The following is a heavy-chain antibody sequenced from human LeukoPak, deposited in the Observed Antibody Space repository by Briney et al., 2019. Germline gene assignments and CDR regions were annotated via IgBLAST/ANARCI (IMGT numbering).Heavy chain of an antibody. J-gene: IGHJ4*02. CDR3: ARDMIAAAGTSLDDY. CDR1: GGTFSSYA. D-gene: IGHD6-13*01. Sequence: SVKVSCKASGGTFSSYAISWVRQAPGQGLEWMGRIIPILDIANYAQKFQGRVTITADKSTSTAYMELSSLRSEDTAVYYCARDMIAAAGTSLDDYWGQGTLVTVSS. CDR2: IIPILDIA. V-gene: IGHV1-69*04.